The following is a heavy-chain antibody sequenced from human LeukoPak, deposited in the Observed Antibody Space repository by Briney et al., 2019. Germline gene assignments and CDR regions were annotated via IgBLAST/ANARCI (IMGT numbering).Heavy chain of an antibody. J-gene: IGHJ4*02. CDR1: GDSVNNRAYY. Sequence: SETLSLTCTVSGDSVNNRAYYWSWLRQPPGKDLEWIGYVYNSGSNSSNPSLKSRVTILADTSKNQFSLKVSSVTAADTAVYYCARSRVPDYWGQGILGSVSS. CDR2: VYNSGSN. CDR3: ARSRVPDY. V-gene: IGHV4-31*03.